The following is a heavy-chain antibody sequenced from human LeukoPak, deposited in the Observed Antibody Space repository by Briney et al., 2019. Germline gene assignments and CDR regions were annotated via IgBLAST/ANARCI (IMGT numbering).Heavy chain of an antibody. CDR2: VSGSGGNI. J-gene: IGHJ4*02. Sequence: GGSLRLSCAASGFTFSSYAMHWVRQAPGKGLEWVSGVSGSGGNIHYADSVKGRFTISRDNSKDTLYLQMNSLRAEDTAVYYCAASLPNIVVVPATKGPFGYWGQGALVTVSS. D-gene: IGHD2-2*01. CDR3: AASLPNIVVVPATKGPFGY. CDR1: GFTFSSYA. V-gene: IGHV3-23*01.